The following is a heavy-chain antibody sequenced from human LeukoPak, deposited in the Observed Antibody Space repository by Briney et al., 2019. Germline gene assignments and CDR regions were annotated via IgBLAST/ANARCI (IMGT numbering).Heavy chain of an antibody. Sequence: ASVKVSFKASGYTFTGYYIHLVRQAPGQGLEWMGWINPNSGGTNYAQKFQGRVTMTRDTSISTAYMELSRLRSDDTAVYYCAILYHVLRYFDWGQGTLVTVSS. V-gene: IGHV1-2*02. CDR1: GYTFTGYY. CDR2: INPNSGGT. CDR3: AILYHVLRYFD. J-gene: IGHJ4*02. D-gene: IGHD3-9*01.